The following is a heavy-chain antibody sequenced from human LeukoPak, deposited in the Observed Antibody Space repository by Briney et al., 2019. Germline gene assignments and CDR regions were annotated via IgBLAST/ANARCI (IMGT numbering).Heavy chain of an antibody. CDR3: ARAVYDFWSGSQVWDFDY. J-gene: IGHJ4*02. CDR1: GYTFTSYG. V-gene: IGHV1-18*01. D-gene: IGHD3-3*01. Sequence: PSVKVSCKASGYTFTSYGISWVRQAPGQGLEWMGWISAYNGNTNYAQKLQGGVTMTTDTSTSTAYMELRSLRSDDTAVYYCARAVYDFWSGSQVWDFDYWGQGTLVTVSS. CDR2: ISAYNGNT.